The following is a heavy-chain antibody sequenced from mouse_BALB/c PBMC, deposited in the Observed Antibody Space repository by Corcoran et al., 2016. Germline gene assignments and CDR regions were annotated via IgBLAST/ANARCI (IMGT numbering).Heavy chain of an antibody. CDR3: ARLYPGIAMDY. CDR1: GYTFTSYV. CDR2: INPYNDGT. Sequence: VQLQQSGPELVKPGALVKISCKASGYTFTSYVMHWVKQKPGQGLEWIGYINPYNDGTKYNEKFKGKATLTSDKSSSTAYMELSSLTSEDSAVYYCARLYPGIAMDYWGQGTSVTVSS. J-gene: IGHJ4*01. V-gene: IGHV1S136*01.